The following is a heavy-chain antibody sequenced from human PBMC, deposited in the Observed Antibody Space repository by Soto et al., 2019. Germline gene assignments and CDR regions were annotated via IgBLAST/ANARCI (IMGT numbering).Heavy chain of an antibody. CDR3: ARAAPRNWYFDL. J-gene: IGHJ2*01. V-gene: IGHV3-64*01. D-gene: IGHD6-6*01. CDR2: ISSNGGST. CDR1: GFTFSSYA. Sequence: EVQLVESGGGLVQPGGSLRLSCAASGFTFSSYAMHWVRQAPGTGLEYVSAISSNGGSTYYANSVKGRFTISRDNSKNTLYLQMGSLRAEDMAVYYCARAAPRNWYFDLWGRGTLVTVSS.